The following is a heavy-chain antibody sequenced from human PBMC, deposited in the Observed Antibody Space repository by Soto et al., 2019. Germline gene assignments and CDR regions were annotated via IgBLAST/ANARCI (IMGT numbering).Heavy chain of an antibody. CDR3: ARERPDGARLDP. D-gene: IGHD6-6*01. CDR1: GGSISSGDYY. V-gene: IGHV4-30-4*01. J-gene: IGHJ5*02. Sequence: QVQLQESGPGLVKPSQTLSLTCTVSGGSISSGDYYWSWIRQPPGKGLEWIGYIYHSGSTYYNPSLKYRVTISVDTSKTQFSLKLRSVTAADPAVYYCARERPDGARLDPWGQGTLVTVSS. CDR2: IYHSGST.